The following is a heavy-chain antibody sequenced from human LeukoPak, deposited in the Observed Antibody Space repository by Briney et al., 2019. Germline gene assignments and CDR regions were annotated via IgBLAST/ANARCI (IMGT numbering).Heavy chain of an antibody. CDR2: INHSGST. CDR1: GGSFSGYY. CDR3: ASLEWLPYYFDY. J-gene: IGHJ4*02. V-gene: IGHV4-34*01. D-gene: IGHD3-3*01. Sequence: PSETLSVTCAVYGGSFSGYYCSWIRQPPGKGLEWIGEINHSGSTNYNPSLKSRVTISVDTSKNQFSLELSSVTAADTAVYYCASLEWLPYYFDYWGQGTLVTVSS.